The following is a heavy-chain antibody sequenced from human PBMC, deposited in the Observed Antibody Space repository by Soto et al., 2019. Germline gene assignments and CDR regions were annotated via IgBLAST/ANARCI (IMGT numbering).Heavy chain of an antibody. J-gene: IGHJ4*02. CDR1: GFTFSNYA. CDR3: ASRSSGWYFDY. Sequence: GGSLRLSCAASGFTFSNYAMNRVRQAPGKGLEWVSVISGSGGSTYYADSVKGRFTISRDNSKNTLYLQMNSLRAEDTAVYYCASRSSGWYFDYWGQGTLVTVSS. V-gene: IGHV3-23*01. CDR2: ISGSGGST. D-gene: IGHD6-19*01.